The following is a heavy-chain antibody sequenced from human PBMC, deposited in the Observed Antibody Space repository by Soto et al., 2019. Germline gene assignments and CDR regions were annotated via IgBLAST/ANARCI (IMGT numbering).Heavy chain of an antibody. D-gene: IGHD4-17*01. V-gene: IGHV1-24*01. CDR2: FEPEDGET. CDR3: ATGYLRWFH. Sequence: CEVPGYTITEIAMHWGRQAPGKGNECMGGFEPEDGETIYAQKFQGRVTMTEDTSTDTAYMELSSLRSEDTAVYSCATGYLRWFHWG. CDR1: GYTITEIA. J-gene: IGHJ1*01.